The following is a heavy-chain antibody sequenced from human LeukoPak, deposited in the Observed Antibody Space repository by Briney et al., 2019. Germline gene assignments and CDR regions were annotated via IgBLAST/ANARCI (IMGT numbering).Heavy chain of an antibody. CDR1: GFTFSSYW. J-gene: IGHJ6*03. V-gene: IGHV3-7*01. D-gene: IGHD3-22*01. Sequence: GGSLRLSCAASGFTFSSYWMSWVRQAPGKGLEWVANIKQDGSEKYYVDSVKGRFTISRDNAKNSPYLQMNSLRAEDTAVYYCARVKVVTHYYYYYMDVWGKGTTVTVSS. CDR3: ARVKVVTHYYYYYMDV. CDR2: IKQDGSEK.